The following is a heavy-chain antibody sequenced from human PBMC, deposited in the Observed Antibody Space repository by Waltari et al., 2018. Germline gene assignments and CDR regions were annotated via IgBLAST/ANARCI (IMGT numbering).Heavy chain of an antibody. CDR1: GYTFDSYG. CDR2: ISTYNGFT. Sequence: QVQLVQSGGEVKKPGASVKVSCKTSGYTFDSYGITWARQAPGQGLEYLGWISTYNGFTNYAQKFQGRVTMTADTSSTTVSMELRSLRSDDTAVYYCARLMRYCSGSTCYPGGWFDPWGQGTLVTVSS. D-gene: IGHD2-15*01. J-gene: IGHJ5*02. CDR3: ARLMRYCSGSTCYPGGWFDP. V-gene: IGHV1-18*01.